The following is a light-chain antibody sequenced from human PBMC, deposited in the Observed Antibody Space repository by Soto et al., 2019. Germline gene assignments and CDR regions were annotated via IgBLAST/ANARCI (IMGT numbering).Light chain of an antibody. Sequence: DIQMTQSPSSLSASVGDRVTITCQASQDISNYLNWYQQKPGKAPKLLIYDASKLEVGVSSRFSGSGSGTDFTFTISSLQPEDIATYYCQQFGHLLTFGGGTKVEIK. CDR2: DAS. CDR3: QQFGHLLT. J-gene: IGKJ4*01. CDR1: QDISNY. V-gene: IGKV1-33*01.